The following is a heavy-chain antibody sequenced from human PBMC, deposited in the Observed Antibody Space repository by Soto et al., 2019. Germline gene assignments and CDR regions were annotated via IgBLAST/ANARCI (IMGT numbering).Heavy chain of an antibody. D-gene: IGHD6-19*01. CDR1: GGTFSNYA. V-gene: IGHV1-69*12. CDR2: IMPIFGRA. CDR3: ASWLKVAGIGGTYYFGMDV. Sequence: QVQLVQSGAEVKKPGSSVKVSCKASGGTFSNYAFSWVRQAPGQGLEWLGGIMPIFGRADYAQKFRGRVTIHAAESTGTAHRELSSLRSEDTAVSYCASWLKVAGIGGTYYFGMDVWGQGTTVTVSS. J-gene: IGHJ6*02.